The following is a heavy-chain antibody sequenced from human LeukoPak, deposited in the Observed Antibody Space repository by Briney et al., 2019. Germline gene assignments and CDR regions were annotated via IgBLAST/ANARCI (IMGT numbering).Heavy chain of an antibody. V-gene: IGHV3-30*03. Sequence: PGRSLRLSCAASGFTFSSYGMHWVRQAPGKGLEWVSVISYDGSNKYYADSVKGRFTISRDNSKNTLYLQMNSLRTEDTAVYYCARDYPTYYYGSGTYYNEWYFDLWGRGTLVTVSS. CDR2: ISYDGSNK. J-gene: IGHJ2*01. CDR1: GFTFSSYG. D-gene: IGHD3-10*01. CDR3: ARDYPTYYYGSGTYYNEWYFDL.